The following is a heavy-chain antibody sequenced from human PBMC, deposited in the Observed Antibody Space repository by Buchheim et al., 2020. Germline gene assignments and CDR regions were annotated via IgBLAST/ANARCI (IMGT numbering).Heavy chain of an antibody. J-gene: IGHJ4*02. Sequence: QVQLVESGGGVVQPGRSLRLSCAASGFTFSSYGMHWVRQAPGKGLEWVAVISYDGSNKYYADSVKGRFTISRDNSKNTLYLQMNSLRAEDTAVYYCAKDHCGGDCYSYFDYWGQGTL. V-gene: IGHV3-30*18. CDR1: GFTFSSYG. D-gene: IGHD2-21*02. CDR3: AKDHCGGDCYSYFDY. CDR2: ISYDGSNK.